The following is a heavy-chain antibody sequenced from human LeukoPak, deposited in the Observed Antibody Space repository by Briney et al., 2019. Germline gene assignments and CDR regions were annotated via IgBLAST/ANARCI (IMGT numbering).Heavy chain of an antibody. CDR3: AKVVGDSSGYWYYFDY. D-gene: IGHD3-22*01. CDR2: ISGSGGRT. V-gene: IGHV3-23*01. J-gene: IGHJ4*02. CDR1: GFTFSSYA. Sequence: GGSLRLSCAASGFTFSSYAMSWVRQAPGKGLEWVSAISGSGGRTYYADSVKGRFTIPRDNSKNTRYLQMNSLRAEDTAVYYCAKVVGDSSGYWYYFDYWGQGTLVTVSS.